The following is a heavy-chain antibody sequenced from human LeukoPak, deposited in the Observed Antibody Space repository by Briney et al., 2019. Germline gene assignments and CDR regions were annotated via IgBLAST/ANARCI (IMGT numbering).Heavy chain of an antibody. CDR2: MNPNSGNT. CDR3: ARLTRYYYGMDV. D-gene: IGHD1-14*01. V-gene: IGHV1-8*01. CDR1: GYSFTSYD. Sequence: EAPVKVSCKASGYSFTSYDINWVRQATGQGLEWMGWMNPNSGNTGYAQNFQGRVTMTRNNSINTAYMELSSLTSDDTAVYYCARLTRYYYGMDVWGQGTTVTVSS. J-gene: IGHJ6*02.